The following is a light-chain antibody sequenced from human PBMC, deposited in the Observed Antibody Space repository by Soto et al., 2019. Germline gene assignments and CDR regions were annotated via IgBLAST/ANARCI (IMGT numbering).Light chain of an antibody. V-gene: IGKV1-39*01. CDR1: QSIDTY. CDR2: AAS. Sequence: DIQMTQSPSSLSASVGGRVTITCRASQSIDTYLNWYQRKPGQAPNVLXYAASTLQSGVPTRFSGSGSGTDFTLTISSLQPEDFETYYCQQSYSVPRTFGLGTKVDIK. CDR3: QQSYSVPRT. J-gene: IGKJ1*01.